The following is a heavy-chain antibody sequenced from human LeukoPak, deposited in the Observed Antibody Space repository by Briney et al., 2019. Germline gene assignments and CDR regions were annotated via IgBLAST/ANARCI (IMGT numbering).Heavy chain of an antibody. D-gene: IGHD3-22*01. CDR3: ARMRGYSDGFEN. CDR1: GFTFSSYS. V-gene: IGHV3-21*04. Sequence: GGSLRLSCAASGFTFSSYSMNWVRQAPGKGLEWVSSISSSSSYIYYADSVKGRFTISRDNAKNSLYLQMDSLRAEDTAVYYCARMRGYSDGFENWGQGTLVTVS. J-gene: IGHJ4*02. CDR2: ISSSSSYI.